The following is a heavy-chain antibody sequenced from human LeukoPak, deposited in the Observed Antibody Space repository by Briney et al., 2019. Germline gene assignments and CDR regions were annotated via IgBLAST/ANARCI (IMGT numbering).Heavy chain of an antibody. D-gene: IGHD2-21*02. J-gene: IGHJ4*02. V-gene: IGHV4-39*07. CDR2: IYYSGST. CDR3: ARFLSGDDLFDY. CDR1: GGSISSSSYY. Sequence: SETLSLTCTVSGGSISSSSYYWGWIRQPPGKGLEWIGSIYYSGSTYYNPSLKSRVTISVDTSKKQFSLKVTSVTAADTAVYYCARFLSGDDLFDYWGQGTLVTVSS.